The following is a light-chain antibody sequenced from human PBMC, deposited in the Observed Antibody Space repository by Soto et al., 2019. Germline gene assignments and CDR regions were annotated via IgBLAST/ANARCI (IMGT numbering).Light chain of an antibody. Sequence: DIVMTQSPDSLAVSLGERATINCKSSQSVLYNSDNKNYLAWYQQKAGQPPKLLIYWASTRDSGVPDRFSGSGSGADFTLTINNHQAEDVAVYYWQQYYTTLSFGGGTKVEIK. V-gene: IGKV4-1*01. CDR3: QQYYTTLS. CDR1: QSVLYNSDNKNY. J-gene: IGKJ4*01. CDR2: WAS.